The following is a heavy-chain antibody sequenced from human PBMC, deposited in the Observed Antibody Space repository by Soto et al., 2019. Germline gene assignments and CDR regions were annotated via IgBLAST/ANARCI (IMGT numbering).Heavy chain of an antibody. D-gene: IGHD2-15*01. V-gene: IGHV1-69*06. CDR2: ISPFFGKA. Sequence: SVKVSCKASGYSFIYYGVSWVRQAPGQGLEWMGGISPFFGKANYAQKFQGRVTITADKSTSTAYMELSSLRSEDTAVYYCARGVVAALFYGMDVWGQGTTVTVSS. CDR1: GYSFIYYG. CDR3: ARGVVAALFYGMDV. J-gene: IGHJ6*02.